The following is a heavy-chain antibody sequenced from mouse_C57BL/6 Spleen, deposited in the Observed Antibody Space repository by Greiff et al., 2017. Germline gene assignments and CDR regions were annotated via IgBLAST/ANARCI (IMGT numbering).Heavy chain of an antibody. CDR2: INYDGSST. D-gene: IGHD2-4*01. CDR1: GFTFSDYY. Sequence: EVQLVESEGGLVQPGSSMKLSCTASGFTFSDYYMAWVRQVPEKGLEWVANINYDGSSTYYLDSLKSRFIISRDNAKNILYLQMSSLKSEDTATYYCARGDYDGMDYWGQGTPVTVSS. J-gene: IGHJ4*01. CDR3: ARGDYDGMDY. V-gene: IGHV5-16*01.